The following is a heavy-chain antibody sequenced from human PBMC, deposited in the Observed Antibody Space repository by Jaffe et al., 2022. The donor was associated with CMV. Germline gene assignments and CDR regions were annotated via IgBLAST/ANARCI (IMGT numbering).Heavy chain of an antibody. J-gene: IGHJ4*02. CDR1: GYTFTNYY. Sequence: QVRLVQSGAEVKKPGASVKVSCKASGYTFTNYYMHWVRQAPGQGLEWMGIINLNDDVRSYAQKFQGRVTMSRDTSTSTVYMELSSLRSEDTAVYYCARDGPNNFDYWGQGTLVTVSS. CDR3: ARDGPNNFDY. CDR2: INLNDDVR. V-gene: IGHV1-46*01.